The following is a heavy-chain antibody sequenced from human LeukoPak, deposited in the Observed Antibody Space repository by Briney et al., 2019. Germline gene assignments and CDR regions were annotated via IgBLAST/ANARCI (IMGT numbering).Heavy chain of an antibody. D-gene: IGHD2-15*01. V-gene: IGHV1-18*01. CDR2: ISAYNSNT. CDR3: ARTDCSGGSCYFDY. Sequence: ASVKVSCKASGYTFTSYGISWVRQAPGQGLEWMGWISAYNSNTNYAQKLQGRVTITTDTSTSTAYMELRSLRSDDTAVYYCARTDCSGGSCYFDYWGQGTLVTVSS. J-gene: IGHJ4*02. CDR1: GYTFTSYG.